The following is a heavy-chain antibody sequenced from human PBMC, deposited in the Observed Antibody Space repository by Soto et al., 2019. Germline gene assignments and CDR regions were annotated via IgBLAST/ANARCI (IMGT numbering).Heavy chain of an antibody. CDR1: GFTFSNYG. CDR3: ARLPGARAGYPLIYYGMEV. CDR2: IWYDGSNK. V-gene: IGHV3-33*01. J-gene: IGHJ6*02. D-gene: IGHD5-12*01. Sequence: QVQLVESGGGVGQPGRSLRLSCAASGFTFSNYGMHWARQAPGKGLEWVAVIWYDGSNKYYADSVKGRFTISRDNSKNKLYLQMSSLRAEDTAVYYCARLPGARAGYPLIYYGMEVWGQVTTVTVSS.